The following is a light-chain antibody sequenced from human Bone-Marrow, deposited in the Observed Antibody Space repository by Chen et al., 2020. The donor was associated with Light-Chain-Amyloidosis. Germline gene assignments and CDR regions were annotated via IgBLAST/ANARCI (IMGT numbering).Light chain of an antibody. CDR2: EVN. CDR1: SGDVGGYKY. V-gene: IGLV2-8*01. CDR3: SSYAGSSNLGV. Sequence: HSALTQPPSASGSPGQSVTISCTGTSGDVGGYKYVSWYQQHPGKAPNLIIYEVNKRPSGFPDRFSGSKSGNTASLTVSGLRAEDEADYYCSSYAGSSNLGVFGTGTKVAVL. J-gene: IGLJ1*01.